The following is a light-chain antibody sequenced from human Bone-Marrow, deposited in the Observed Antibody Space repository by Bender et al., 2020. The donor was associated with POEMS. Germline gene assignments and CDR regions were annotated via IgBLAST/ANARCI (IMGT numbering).Light chain of an antibody. CDR1: SSNIGAHA. CDR3: AVWDDRLNGWV. Sequence: QSALTQPASVAGSPGQSITISCSGGSSNIGAHAVNWYQHLPGTAPKLLIYSSHRRPSEVPDRFSGSRSGTSASLAIRGLQSEAEAASYCAVWDDRLNGWVFGGATKLTVL. V-gene: IGLV1-44*01. J-gene: IGLJ3*02. CDR2: SSH.